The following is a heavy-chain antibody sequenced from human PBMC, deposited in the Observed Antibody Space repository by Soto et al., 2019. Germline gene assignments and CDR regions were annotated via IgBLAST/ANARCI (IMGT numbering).Heavy chain of an antibody. Sequence: QVQLVESGGGVVQPGRSLRLSCAASGFTFSSYGMHWVRQAPGKGLEWVAVISYDGSNKYYADSVKGPFTISRDNSKNTLYLQMNSLRAEDTAVYYCAKENVDYYDSSGWGYYFDYWGQGTLVTVSS. CDR1: GFTFSSYG. D-gene: IGHD3-22*01. V-gene: IGHV3-30*18. J-gene: IGHJ4*02. CDR2: ISYDGSNK. CDR3: AKENVDYYDSSGWGYYFDY.